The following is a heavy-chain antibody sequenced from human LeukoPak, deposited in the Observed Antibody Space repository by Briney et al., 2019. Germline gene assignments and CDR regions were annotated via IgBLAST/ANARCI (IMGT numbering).Heavy chain of an antibody. D-gene: IGHD6-25*01. CDR1: GGSISSYY. J-gene: IGHJ3*02. CDR2: IYYSGST. CDR3: ARDVRYSTGFDAFDI. V-gene: IGHV4-59*01. Sequence: SETLSLTCTVSGGSISSYYWSWIRQPPGKGLEWIGYIYYSGSTNYNPSLKSRVTISVDTSKIQFSLKLSSVTAADTAVYYCARDVRYSTGFDAFDIWGQGTMVTVSS.